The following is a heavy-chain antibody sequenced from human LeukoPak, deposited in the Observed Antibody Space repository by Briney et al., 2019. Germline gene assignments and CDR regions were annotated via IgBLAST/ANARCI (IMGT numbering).Heavy chain of an antibody. Sequence: ASVKVSCKASGGTFSSYAISWVRQAPGQGLEWMGWMNPNSGNTGYAQKFQGRVTMTRNTSISTAYMELSSLRSEDTAVYYCARVTFVQDIVVVPAAITYGMDVWGQGTTVTVSS. CDR2: MNPNSGNT. V-gene: IGHV1-8*02. D-gene: IGHD2-2*01. CDR1: GGTFSSYA. J-gene: IGHJ6*02. CDR3: ARVTFVQDIVVVPAAITYGMDV.